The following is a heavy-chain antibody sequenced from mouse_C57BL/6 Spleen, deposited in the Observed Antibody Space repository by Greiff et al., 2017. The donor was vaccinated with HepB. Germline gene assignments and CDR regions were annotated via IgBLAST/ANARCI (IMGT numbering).Heavy chain of an antibody. J-gene: IGHJ2*01. CDR1: GYSFTSYY. CDR2: IYPGSGNT. CDR3: ARSGTGSPFDY. D-gene: IGHD2-14*01. Sequence: QVQLQQSGPELVKPGASVKISCKASGYSFTSYYIHWVKQRPGQGLEWIGWIYPGSGNTKYNEKFKGKATLTADTSSSTAYMQLSSLTSEDSAVYYCARSGTGSPFDYWGQGTTLTVSS. V-gene: IGHV1-66*01.